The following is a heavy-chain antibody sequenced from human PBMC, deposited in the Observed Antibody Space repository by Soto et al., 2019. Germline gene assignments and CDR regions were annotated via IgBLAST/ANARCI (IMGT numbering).Heavy chain of an antibody. CDR2: IYYSGST. D-gene: IGHD2-21*02. V-gene: IGHV4-39*01. Sequence: SETLYLTCIVSVGSISSNSDYLGWIRQPPGKGLEWIGSIYYSGSTYYNPSLKSRVTISVDTSKNHFSLRLSSVTAADTAVYYCARHDGVGLYDPFDIWGQGTKVT. J-gene: IGHJ3*02. CDR3: ARHDGVGLYDPFDI. CDR1: VGSISSNSDY.